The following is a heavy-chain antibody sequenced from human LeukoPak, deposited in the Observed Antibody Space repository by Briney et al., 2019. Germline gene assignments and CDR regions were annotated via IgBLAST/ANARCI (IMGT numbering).Heavy chain of an antibody. CDR3: ARVRYSSGWYLLAFDY. D-gene: IGHD6-19*01. CDR2: IYSSGST. J-gene: IGHJ4*02. V-gene: IGHV4-39*07. CDR1: GDSISSSSYY. Sequence: SETLSLTCTVSGDSISSSSYYWGWIRQPPGKGLEWIGSIYSSGSTYYNPSLKSRVTISVDTSKNQFSLILSSVTAADTAVYYCARVRYSSGWYLLAFDYWGQGTLVTVSS.